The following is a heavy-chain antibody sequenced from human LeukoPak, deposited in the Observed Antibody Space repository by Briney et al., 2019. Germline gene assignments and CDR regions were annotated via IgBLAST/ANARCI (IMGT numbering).Heavy chain of an antibody. CDR3: ARLNLIGSSPVHHYDF. CDR2: IHYAVST. V-gene: IGHV4-59*08. CDR1: GGSISGYY. J-gene: IGHJ4*02. D-gene: IGHD6-13*01. Sequence: SETLSLTCTASGGSISGYYWSWIRQSPGKGLEYIAYIHYAVSTDYNPSLKSRVTISVDTSKNQFSLKLSFVTAADTAVYYCARLNLIGSSPVHHYDFWGQGTLVTVSS.